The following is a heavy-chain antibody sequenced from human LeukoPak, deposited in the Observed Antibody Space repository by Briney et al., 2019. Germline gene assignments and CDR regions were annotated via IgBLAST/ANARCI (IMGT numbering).Heavy chain of an antibody. V-gene: IGHV4-4*02. D-gene: IGHD2-15*01. CDR2: IYHSGST. CDR1: GGSISSSNW. J-gene: IGHJ3*02. CDR3: ARPVVVAAHDAFDI. Sequence: SGTLSLTCAVSGGSISSSNWWSWVRQPPGKGLEWIGEIYHSGSTNYNPSLKSRVTISVDTSKNQFSLKLSSVTAADTAVYYCARPVVVAAHDAFDIWGQGTMVTVSS.